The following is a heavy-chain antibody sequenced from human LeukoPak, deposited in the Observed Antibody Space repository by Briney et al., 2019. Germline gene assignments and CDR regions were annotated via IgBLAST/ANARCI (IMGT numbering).Heavy chain of an antibody. D-gene: IGHD2-15*01. V-gene: IGHV3-23*01. CDR1: GFTLSSYA. Sequence: PGGSLRLSCAASGFTLSSYAMSWVRQAPGKGLEWVSAISGSGGSTYYADSVKGRFTISRDNSKNTLYLQMNSLRAEDTAVYYCAREGYCSGGSCYSWKNHAFDIWGQGTMVTVSS. CDR3: AREGYCSGGSCYSWKNHAFDI. J-gene: IGHJ3*02. CDR2: ISGSGGST.